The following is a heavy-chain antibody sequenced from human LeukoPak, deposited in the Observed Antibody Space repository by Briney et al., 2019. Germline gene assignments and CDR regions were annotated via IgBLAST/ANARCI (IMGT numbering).Heavy chain of an antibody. Sequence: SETLSLTCTVSGGSISSYYWSWIRQPPGKGLEWIGYIYYSGSTNYNPSLKSRVTISVDTSKNQFSLKLSSVTAADTAVYYCARGYSTYYYDSSGYSLAPDFDYWGQGTLVTVSS. D-gene: IGHD3-22*01. V-gene: IGHV4-59*01. J-gene: IGHJ4*02. CDR2: IYYSGST. CDR3: ARGYSTYYYDSSGYSLAPDFDY. CDR1: GGSISSYY.